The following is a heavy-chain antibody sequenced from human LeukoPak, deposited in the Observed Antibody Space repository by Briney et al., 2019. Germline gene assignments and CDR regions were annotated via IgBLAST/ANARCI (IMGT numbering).Heavy chain of an antibody. Sequence: GGSLRLSCAASGFTFDDYAMHWVRQAPGKGLEWVSGISWNSGSIGYADSVKGRFTISRDNSKNTLYLQMNSLRAEDTAVYYCARANILTGYYIDYWGQGTLVTVSS. D-gene: IGHD3-9*01. J-gene: IGHJ4*02. CDR2: ISWNSGSI. V-gene: IGHV3-9*01. CDR1: GFTFDDYA. CDR3: ARANILTGYYIDY.